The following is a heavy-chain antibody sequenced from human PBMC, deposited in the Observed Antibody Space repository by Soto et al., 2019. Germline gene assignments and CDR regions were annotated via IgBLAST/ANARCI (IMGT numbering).Heavy chain of an antibody. CDR3: ARVPPSGSFPYYFDY. D-gene: IGHD1-26*01. J-gene: IGHJ4*02. CDR2: INAGNGNT. V-gene: IGHV1-3*01. CDR1: GYTFTSYA. Sequence: QVQLVQSGAEVKKPGASVKVSCKASGYTFTSYAMHWVRQAPGQRLEWMGWINAGNGNTKYSQKFQGRVTITRDTSASTAYMELSSLRSEDTAVYYCARVPPSGSFPYYFDYWGQGTLVTVSS.